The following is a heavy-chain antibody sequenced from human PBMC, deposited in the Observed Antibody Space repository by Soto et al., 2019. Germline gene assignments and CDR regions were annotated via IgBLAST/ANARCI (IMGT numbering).Heavy chain of an antibody. CDR1: GGTFSSYA. D-gene: IGHD2-2*01. Sequence: SVKVSCKASGGTFSSYAISWVRQAPGQGLEWMGGIIPIFGTANYAQKFQGRVTITADKSTSTAYMELSSLTSEDTAFYYCARGYQTSWDVFDLWGQGTLVTVSS. CDR2: IIPIFGTA. V-gene: IGHV1-69*06. J-gene: IGHJ5*02. CDR3: ARGYQTSWDVFDL.